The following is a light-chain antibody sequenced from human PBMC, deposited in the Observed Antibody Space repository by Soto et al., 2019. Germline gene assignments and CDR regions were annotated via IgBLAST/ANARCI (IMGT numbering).Light chain of an antibody. CDR3: QQYNSYSVT. J-gene: IGKJ1*01. Sequence: DFQMTQSPSTLSASVGDRVTITCRASQSISIWLAWYQQKPGKAPKLLIYKASSLESGVPSRFSGSGSGTEFTLTISSLQPDDFATYYCQQYNSYSVTFGQGTKVDIK. V-gene: IGKV1-5*03. CDR2: KAS. CDR1: QSISIW.